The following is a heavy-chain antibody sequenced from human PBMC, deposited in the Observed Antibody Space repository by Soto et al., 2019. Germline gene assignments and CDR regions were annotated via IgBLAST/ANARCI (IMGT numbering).Heavy chain of an antibody. J-gene: IGHJ6*02. CDR2: FDPEDGET. CDR1: GYTLTELS. Sequence: QVQLVQSGAEVKKPGASVKVSCKVSGYTLTELSMHWVRQAPGKGLEWMGGFDPEDGETIYAQKFQGRVTMTEDTSTDTAYMELSSLRSEDTAVYYCATAAPDAQSSSWYRGRYYYGMDVWGQGTTVTVSS. D-gene: IGHD6-13*01. CDR3: ATAAPDAQSSSWYRGRYYYGMDV. V-gene: IGHV1-24*01.